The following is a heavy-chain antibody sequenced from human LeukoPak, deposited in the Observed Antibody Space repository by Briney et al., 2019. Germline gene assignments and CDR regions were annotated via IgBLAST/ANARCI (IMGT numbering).Heavy chain of an antibody. CDR1: GFTFSSYA. J-gene: IGHJ4*02. Sequence: TGGSLRLSCAASGFTFSSYAMSWVRQAPGEGLEWVSAISGSGGSTYYADSVKGRFTISRDNSKNTLYLQMNSLRAEDTAVYYCAKDTISSGYYYFDYWGQGTLVTVSS. D-gene: IGHD3-22*01. V-gene: IGHV3-23*01. CDR2: ISGSGGST. CDR3: AKDTISSGYYYFDY.